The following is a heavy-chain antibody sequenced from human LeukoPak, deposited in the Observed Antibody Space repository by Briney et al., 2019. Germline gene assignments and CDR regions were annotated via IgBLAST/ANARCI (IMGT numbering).Heavy chain of an antibody. CDR1: GYTFTGYY. CDR3: ARVNDRATVTPRLGY. V-gene: IGHV1-2*02. J-gene: IGHJ4*02. Sequence: ASVKVSCKASGYTFTGYYMHWVRQAPGQGLEWMGWINPNSGGTNYAQKFQGRVTMTRDTSISTVYVKLSRLRFDDTAVYYCARVNDRATVTPRLGYWGQGTLVTVSS. D-gene: IGHD4-17*01. CDR2: INPNSGGT.